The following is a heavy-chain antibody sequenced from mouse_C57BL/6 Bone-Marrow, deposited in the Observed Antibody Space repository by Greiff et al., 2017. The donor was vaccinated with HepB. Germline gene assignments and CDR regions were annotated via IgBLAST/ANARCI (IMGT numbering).Heavy chain of an antibody. V-gene: IGHV1-15*01. CDR1: GYTFTDYE. J-gene: IGHJ4*01. CDR3: TRWEASWGY. D-gene: IGHD4-1*01. CDR2: IDPETGGT. Sequence: QVQLKQSGAELVRPGASVTLSCKASGYTFTDYEMHWVKQTPVHGLEWIGAIDPETGGTAYNQKFKGKAILTADKSSSTAYMELRSLTSEDSAVYYCTRWEASWGYWGQGTSVTVSS.